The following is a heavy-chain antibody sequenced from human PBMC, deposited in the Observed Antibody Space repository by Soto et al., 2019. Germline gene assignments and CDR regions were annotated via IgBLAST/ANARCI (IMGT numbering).Heavy chain of an antibody. CDR2: IIPIFGTA. CDR1: GGTFSSYA. D-gene: IGHD3-9*01. CDR3: VGPGLTGYTYYGMDV. Sequence: PSVKVSCKASGGTFSSYAISWVRQAPGQGLEWMGGIIPIFGTANYAQKFQGRVTITADKSTSTAYMELSSLRSEDTAVYYCVGPGLTGYTYYGMDVWGQGTTVTVSS. J-gene: IGHJ6*02. V-gene: IGHV1-69*06.